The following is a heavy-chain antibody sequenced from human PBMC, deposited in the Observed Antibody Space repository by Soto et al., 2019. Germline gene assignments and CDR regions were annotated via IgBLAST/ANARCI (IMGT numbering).Heavy chain of an antibody. Sequence: SVKVSCKASGGTFSTFGISWVRQAPGQGLEWMGGIIPFFGTARYSQKFEDRITITADESTNTVYMDLRSLTSEDTAIYYCAKSAPMDAGDKYYYDFWGQEPWSPSPQ. J-gene: IGHJ4*01. D-gene: IGHD4-17*01. V-gene: IGHV1-69*13. CDR2: IIPFFGTA. CDR3: AKSAPMDAGDKYYYDF. CDR1: GGTFSTFG.